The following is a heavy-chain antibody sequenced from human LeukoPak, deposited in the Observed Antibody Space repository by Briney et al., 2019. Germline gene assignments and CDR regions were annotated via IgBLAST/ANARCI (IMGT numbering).Heavy chain of an antibody. D-gene: IGHD4-11*01. V-gene: IGHV3-21*01. CDR3: ARPHLLQYLTPGAFDI. CDR2: ISSSGSYI. CDR1: GFPFSSYT. J-gene: IGHJ3*02. Sequence: GGSLRLSCAASGFPFSSYTFNWVRQAPGKGLEWVPSISSSGSYIYYADSVKGRFTISRDNAKNSLYLQMNSLRAEDTAVYYCARPHLLQYLTPGAFDIWGQGTMVTVSS.